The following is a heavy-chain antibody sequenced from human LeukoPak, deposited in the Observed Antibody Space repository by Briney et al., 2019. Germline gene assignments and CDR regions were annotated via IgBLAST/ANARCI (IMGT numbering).Heavy chain of an antibody. CDR3: GKEGGA. CDR2: IGGRGGST. J-gene: IGHJ5*02. CDR1: GIRFSDFS. D-gene: IGHD3-16*01. Sequence: SGGSLRLSCAASGIRFSDFSLTWGRPAPGKGPEWVSAIGGRGGSTYYADSLGGRFTISRDNSKDMVYLQMNSLKVEDTATYYCGKEGGAWGQGTKVTVSS. V-gene: IGHV3-23*01.